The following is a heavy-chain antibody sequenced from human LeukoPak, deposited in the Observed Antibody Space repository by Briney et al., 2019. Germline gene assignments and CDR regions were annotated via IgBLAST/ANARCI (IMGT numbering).Heavy chain of an antibody. V-gene: IGHV3-66*01. CDR3: AEPISGGLAVTAEWFHP. CDR2: IYSGGGT. D-gene: IGHD6-19*01. J-gene: IGHJ5*01. CDR1: GFTVSRNY. Sequence: GGSLTLSCAASGFTVSRNYMSWVRQAPGKGLEWVSVIYSGGGTYYADAVRGIFHISRDKSKNALYLQLNTLRADDTATYYCAEPISGGLAVTAEWFHPWGQGTLVVVSS.